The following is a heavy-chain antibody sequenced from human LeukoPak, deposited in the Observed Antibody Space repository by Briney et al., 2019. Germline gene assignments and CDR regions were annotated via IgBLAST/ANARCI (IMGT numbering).Heavy chain of an antibody. Sequence: GRSLRLSCAASGFTFSSYGMHWVRQAPGKGLEWVAFIRYDGSTKYYADSVKGRFTISRDNSTNPLYLQMNSLIAEDTAVYYCAKEDYDILTGSAFDYWGQGTLVTVSS. V-gene: IGHV3-30*02. D-gene: IGHD3-9*01. CDR2: IRYDGSTK. CDR3: AKEDYDILTGSAFDY. CDR1: GFTFSSYG. J-gene: IGHJ4*02.